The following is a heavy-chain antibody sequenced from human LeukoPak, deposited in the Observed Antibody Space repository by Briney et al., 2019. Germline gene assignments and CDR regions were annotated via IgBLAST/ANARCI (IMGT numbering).Heavy chain of an antibody. V-gene: IGHV4-59*01. J-gene: IGHJ5*02. CDR1: GGSIGSDY. CDR2: IHDSGST. Sequence: NPSETLSLTCAASGGSIGSDYWSWVRQPPGKGLEWVGYIHDSGSTKYNPSLKSRATMSVDTSRNHLSLNLTSVTAADTAVYYCARGRSGGDWFDPWGQGTLVTVSS. D-gene: IGHD3-10*01. CDR3: ARGRSGGDWFDP.